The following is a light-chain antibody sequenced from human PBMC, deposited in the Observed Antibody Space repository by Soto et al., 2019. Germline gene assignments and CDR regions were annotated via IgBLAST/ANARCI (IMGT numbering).Light chain of an antibody. CDR2: EVS. Sequence: QSALTQPASVSGSPGQSITISCTGTSSDVGSYNLVSWYQQHPGKAPKLMIYEVSKRPSGVSNRLSGSKSGNTASLTISGLQAEDEADYYCCSYAGSVYVFGTGTKLTVL. CDR1: SSDVGSYNL. J-gene: IGLJ1*01. V-gene: IGLV2-23*02. CDR3: CSYAGSVYV.